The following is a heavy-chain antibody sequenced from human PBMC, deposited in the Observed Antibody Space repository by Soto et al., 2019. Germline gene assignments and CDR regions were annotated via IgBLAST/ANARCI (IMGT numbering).Heavy chain of an antibody. D-gene: IGHD6-19*01. CDR1: GFTFSSYG. CDR3: VEDGSSGWLDFGDMGV. J-gene: IGHJ6*04. CDR2: ILYDGSKK. V-gene: IGHV3-30*18. Sequence: GGSLRLSCSASGFTFSSYGMHWVRQAPGKGLEWVAVILYDGSKKYYADSVKGRFTISRDNSKNTMYLQMSSLRGEDTALYYCVEDGSSGWLDFGDMGVRGRGTTATASS.